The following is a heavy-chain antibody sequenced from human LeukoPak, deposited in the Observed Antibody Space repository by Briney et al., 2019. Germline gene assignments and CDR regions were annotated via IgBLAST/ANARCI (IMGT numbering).Heavy chain of an antibody. V-gene: IGHV1-8*01. CDR1: GYTFTRYD. D-gene: IGHD3-3*01. CDR3: ARVNYDFWSGYSFYMDV. J-gene: IGHJ6*03. Sequence: GGPVKVSCKASGYTFTRYDINWVRQATGQGLEWMGWMNPNSGNTGYAQKFQGRVTMTRNTSISTAYMELSSLRSEDTAVYYCARVNYDFWSGYSFYMDVWGKGTTVTVSS. CDR2: MNPNSGNT.